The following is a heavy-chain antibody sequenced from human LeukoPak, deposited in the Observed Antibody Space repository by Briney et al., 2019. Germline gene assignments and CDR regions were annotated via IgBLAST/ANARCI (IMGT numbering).Heavy chain of an antibody. CDR2: INPSGGST. CDR3: ARDTPAVTGYYTPPEDY. CDR1: GYTFTSYY. V-gene: IGHV1-46*01. Sequence: GASVKVSCKASGYTFTSYYMHWVRQAPGQGLEWMGVINPSGGSTSYAQKFQGRVTMTRDTSTSTVYMELSSLRSEDTAVYYCARDTPAVTGYYTPPEDYWGQGTLVTVSS. D-gene: IGHD3/OR15-3a*01. J-gene: IGHJ4*02.